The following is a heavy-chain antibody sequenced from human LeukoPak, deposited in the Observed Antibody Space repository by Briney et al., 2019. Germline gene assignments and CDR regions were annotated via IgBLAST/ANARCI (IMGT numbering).Heavy chain of an antibody. CDR3: ARGDSSSWFYGDY. Sequence: SVKVSCKASGGTFSSYAISWVRQAPGQGLEWRGGIIPIFGTANYAQKFQGRVTITADKSTSTAYMELSSLRSEDTAVYYCARGDSSSWFYGDYWGQGTLVTVSS. CDR1: GGTFSSYA. D-gene: IGHD6-13*01. J-gene: IGHJ4*02. CDR2: IIPIFGTA. V-gene: IGHV1-69*06.